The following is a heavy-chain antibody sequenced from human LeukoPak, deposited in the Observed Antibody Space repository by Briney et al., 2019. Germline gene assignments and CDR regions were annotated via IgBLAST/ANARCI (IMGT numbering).Heavy chain of an antibody. CDR1: GFTFSSYS. J-gene: IGHJ4*02. Sequence: PGGSLRLSCAASGFTFSSYSMNWVRQAPGKGLEWVSSISSSSSYIYYADSVKGRFTISRDNAKNSLYLQMNSLRAEDTAVYYCARDKEDSSYGLYLGEDFDYWGQGTLVTVSS. V-gene: IGHV3-21*01. CDR2: ISSSSSYI. D-gene: IGHD5-18*01. CDR3: ARDKEDSSYGLYLGEDFDY.